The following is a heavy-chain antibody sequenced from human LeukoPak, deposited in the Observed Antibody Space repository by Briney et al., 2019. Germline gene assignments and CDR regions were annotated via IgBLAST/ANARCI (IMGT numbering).Heavy chain of an antibody. D-gene: IGHD2-2*01. CDR2: ISSSSSYI. Sequence: GGSLRLSCAASGFTFSSYSMNWVRQAPGKGLEWVSSISSSSSYIYYADSVKGRFTISRDNAKNSLYPQMNSLRAEDTAVYYCARARLYCSSTSCYEAGDDYWGQGTLVTVSS. CDR3: ARARLYCSSTSCYEAGDDY. J-gene: IGHJ4*02. CDR1: GFTFSSYS. V-gene: IGHV3-21*01.